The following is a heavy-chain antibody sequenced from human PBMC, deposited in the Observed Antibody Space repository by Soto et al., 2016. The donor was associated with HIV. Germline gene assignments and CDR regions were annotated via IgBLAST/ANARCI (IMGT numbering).Heavy chain of an antibody. J-gene: IGHJ4*02. CDR1: GFIFDDYA. CDR3: AKDLTSGGSYTLDY. V-gene: IGHV3-9*03. CDR2: ISWNADRI. Sequence: EVQLVESGGGWVQPGRSLRLSCAVSGFIFDDYAMHWVRQAPGKGLEWVSSISWNADRIEYADSVKGRFTISRDSAKNSLFLEMSTLRTEDMAFYYCAKDLTSGGSYTLDYWGQGTLVTVSS. D-gene: IGHD1-26*01.